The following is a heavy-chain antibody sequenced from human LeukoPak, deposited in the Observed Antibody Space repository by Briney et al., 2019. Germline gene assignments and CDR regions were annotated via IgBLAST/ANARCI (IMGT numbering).Heavy chain of an antibody. CDR1: GFTFSSYA. J-gene: IGHJ4*02. CDR3: AKDLGYSDY. V-gene: IGHV3-23*01. CDR2: ISGSGDIT. Sequence: PGVSLRLSCAASGFTFSSYAMSWVRQAPGKGLEWVSTISGSGDITYYADSVKGRFTISRDNSKNTLYLQMNSVRAEDTALYYCAKDLGYSDYWGQGTLVTVSS.